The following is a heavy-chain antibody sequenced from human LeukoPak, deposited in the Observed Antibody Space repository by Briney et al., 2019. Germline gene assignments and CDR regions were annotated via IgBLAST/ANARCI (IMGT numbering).Heavy chain of an antibody. V-gene: IGHV4-59*01. D-gene: IGHD1-26*01. CDR3: ARGRSNYYGMDV. CDR2: IYYNGNT. CDR1: GGSISSYY. Sequence: SETLSLTCTVSGGSISSYYWSWIRRPPGKGLEWIGYIYYNGNTNYSPSLKSRVTMSVDTSKNLFSLKVSSVTAADTAVYYCARGRSNYYGMDVWGQGTTVTVSS. J-gene: IGHJ6*02.